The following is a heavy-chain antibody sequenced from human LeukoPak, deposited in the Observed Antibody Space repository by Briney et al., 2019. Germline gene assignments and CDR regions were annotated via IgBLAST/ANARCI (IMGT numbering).Heavy chain of an antibody. CDR2: ISGSGGST. CDR1: GFTFSSYA. J-gene: IGHJ4*02. V-gene: IGHV3-23*01. D-gene: IGHD3-3*01. CDR3: TRTGYDFWSGYSHFDY. Sequence: GGSLRLSCAASGFTFSSYAVSWVRQAPGKGLEWVSAISGSGGSTYYADSVKGRFTISRDNSKNTLYLQMNTLRREDTAVYYCTRTGYDFWSGYSHFDYWGQGTLVTVSS.